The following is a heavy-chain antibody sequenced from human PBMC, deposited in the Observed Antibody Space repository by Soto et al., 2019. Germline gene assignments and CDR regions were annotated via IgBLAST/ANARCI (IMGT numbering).Heavy chain of an antibody. V-gene: IGHV1-58*01. Sequence: SVKVSCKASGFTFTSSAVQWVRQARGQRLEWIGWIVVGSGNTNYAQKFQERVTITRDMSTSTAYMELSSLRSEDTAVYYCASSTMVRGIPIRGMDVWGQGTTVTVSS. CDR1: GFTFTSSA. CDR2: IVVGSGNT. CDR3: ASSTMVRGIPIRGMDV. J-gene: IGHJ6*02. D-gene: IGHD3-10*01.